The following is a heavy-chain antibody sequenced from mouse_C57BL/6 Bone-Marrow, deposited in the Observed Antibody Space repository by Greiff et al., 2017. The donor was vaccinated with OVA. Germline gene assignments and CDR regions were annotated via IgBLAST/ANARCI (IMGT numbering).Heavy chain of an antibody. V-gene: IGHV1-72*01. Sequence: QVQLQQPGAELVKPGASVKLSCTASGYTFTSYWMHWVKQRPGRGLEWIGRIDPNSGGTKYNEKFKSKATLTVDTPSSTAYMQLSSLTSEDSADYYGAKGDYGSSHWYFDVWGTGTTVTVSS. CDR1: GYTFTSYW. CDR2: IDPNSGGT. CDR3: AKGDYGSSHWYFDV. D-gene: IGHD1-1*01. J-gene: IGHJ1*03.